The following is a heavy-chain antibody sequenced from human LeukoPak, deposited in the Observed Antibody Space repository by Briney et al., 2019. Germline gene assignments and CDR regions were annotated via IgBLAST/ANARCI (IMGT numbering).Heavy chain of an antibody. D-gene: IGHD1-26*01. CDR2: IYSGGST. CDR3: ARVSGSYHDAFDI. CDR1: GFIVSSNY. J-gene: IGHJ3*02. V-gene: IGHV3-53*01. Sequence: GGSLRLSCAASGFIVSSNYMSWVRQAPGKGLEWVSVIYSGGSTYYADSVKGRFTISRDNSKNTLYLQMNSLRAEDTAVYYCARVSGSYHDAFDIWGQGTMVTVSS.